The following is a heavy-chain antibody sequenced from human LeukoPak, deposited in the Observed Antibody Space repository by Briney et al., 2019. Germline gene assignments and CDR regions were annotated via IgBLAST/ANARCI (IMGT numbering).Heavy chain of an antibody. CDR2: MNPNSGNT. CDR1: GYTFTSYD. CDR3: AREPLRTEHIDY. J-gene: IGHJ4*02. D-gene: IGHD1-14*01. Sequence: GASVKVSCKASGYTFTSYDINWVRQATGQGLEWMGWMNPNSGNTGYAQKFQGRVIMTRDTSTRTAYMELSSLRSEDSAVYYCAREPLRTEHIDYWGQGTLVTVSS. V-gene: IGHV1-8*01.